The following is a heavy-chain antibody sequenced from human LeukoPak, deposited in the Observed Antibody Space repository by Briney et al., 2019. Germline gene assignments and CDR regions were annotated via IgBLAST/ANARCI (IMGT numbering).Heavy chain of an antibody. V-gene: IGHV4-61*02. J-gene: IGHJ4*02. CDR3: ARGGGSRWPFDY. CDR1: VPFISSGSYY. CDR2: NCASVSP. D-gene: IGHD6-13*01. Sequence: PSETLSLICTVSVPFISSGSYYWSWIRQPAGKGLDRIGSNCASVSPNYNPSLRSRVTISVHKSKNQFSLKLTSVPAADTAVYYCARGGGSRWPFDYWGQGSLVTVSS.